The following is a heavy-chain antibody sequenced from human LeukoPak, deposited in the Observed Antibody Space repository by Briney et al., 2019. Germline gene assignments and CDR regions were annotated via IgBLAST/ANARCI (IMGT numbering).Heavy chain of an antibody. V-gene: IGHV3-21*01. D-gene: IGHD1-1*01. J-gene: IGHJ3*01. CDR2: ISGDTTYI. CDR3: ARRGTDASFSFFDV. Sequence: GGSLRLSCAASGFTFSSYTMHWVRQIPGERPEWVSSISGDTTYIYYADSLKGRFTISRDNTNTSLFLQMNSLRAEDTATYFCARRGTDASFSFFDVWGQGTMVTVSS. CDR1: GFTFSSYT.